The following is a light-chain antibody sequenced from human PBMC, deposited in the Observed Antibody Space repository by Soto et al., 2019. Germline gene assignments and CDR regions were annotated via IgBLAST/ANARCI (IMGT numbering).Light chain of an antibody. V-gene: IGKV1-5*01. CDR2: GAS. CDR1: QSISSS. CDR3: QHYVSHPLT. J-gene: IGKJ4*01. Sequence: DIQMTQSPSTLSASVADRVTITCRASQSISSSVAWYQQKLGKAPKLLIYGASSLESGVPSRFSGSGSGTEFTLTITSLQPDDFATYYCQHYVSHPLTFGGGTKVDIK.